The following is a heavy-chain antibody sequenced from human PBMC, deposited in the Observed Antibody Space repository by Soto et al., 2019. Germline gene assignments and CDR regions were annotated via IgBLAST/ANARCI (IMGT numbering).Heavy chain of an antibody. J-gene: IGHJ6*03. CDR2: IRSKANSYAT. Sequence: GGSLRLSCAASGFTFSGSAMHWVRQASGKGLEWVGRIRSKANSYATAYAASVKGRFTISRDDSKNTAYLQMNSLKTEDTAVYYCTSLQRDYYYYYYYMDVWGKGTTVTVSS. D-gene: IGHD2-21*02. CDR3: TSLQRDYYYYYYYMDV. CDR1: GFTFSGSA. V-gene: IGHV3-73*01.